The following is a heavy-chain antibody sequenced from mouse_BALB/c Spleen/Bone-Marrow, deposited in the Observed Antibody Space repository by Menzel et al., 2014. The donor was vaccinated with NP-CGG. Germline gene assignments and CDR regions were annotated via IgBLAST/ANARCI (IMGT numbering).Heavy chain of an antibody. CDR3: ASRDSSGYVPDY. CDR1: GYTFTSYW. Sequence: VQLQQSGAELVKPGASVKLSCKTSGYTFTSYWIQWVKQRPGQGLGWIGEIFPGTGTTYYNEKFKGKATLTIDTSSSTAYMQPSSLTSEDSAVYFCASRDSSGYVPDYWGQGTTLTVSS. D-gene: IGHD3-2*01. V-gene: IGHV1S132*01. CDR2: IFPGTGTT. J-gene: IGHJ2*01.